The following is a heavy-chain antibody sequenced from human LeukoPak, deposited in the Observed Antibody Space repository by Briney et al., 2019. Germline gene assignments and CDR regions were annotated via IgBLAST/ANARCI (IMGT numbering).Heavy chain of an antibody. CDR3: AQRSSKLAGPRFAF. V-gene: IGHV2-5*02. Sequence: SGPPLVKPTQTLTLTCTVSGFSVDTNGLAVGWIRQPPGKALEWLALIYWDDDKRYSPSLKSRLTITKDTSRNQVVLTMTNMDPADTGPYYCAQRSSKLAGPRFAFWGQGTLVTVPS. CDR2: IYWDDDK. CDR1: GFSVDTNGLA. J-gene: IGHJ4*02. D-gene: IGHD6-19*01.